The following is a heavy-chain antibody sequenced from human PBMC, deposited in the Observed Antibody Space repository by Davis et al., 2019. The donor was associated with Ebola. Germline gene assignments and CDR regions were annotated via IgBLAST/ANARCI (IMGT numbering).Heavy chain of an antibody. CDR1: GFTFSSYA. J-gene: IGHJ4*02. V-gene: IGHV1-2*04. CDR2: INPNSGGT. CDR3: ARNGGYGDYYFDY. D-gene: IGHD4-17*01. Sequence: SCAASGFTFSSYAIKWVRQAPGQGLEWMGWINPNSGGTNSAQKFQGWVTMTRDTSISTAYMELSRLRSDDTAVYYCARNGGYGDYYFDYWGQGTLVTVSS.